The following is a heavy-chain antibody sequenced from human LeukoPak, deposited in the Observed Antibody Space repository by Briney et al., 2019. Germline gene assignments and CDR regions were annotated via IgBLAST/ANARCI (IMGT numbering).Heavy chain of an antibody. D-gene: IGHD6-6*01. Sequence: PSETLSLTCAVYGGSFSGYYWSWIRQPPGKGLEWIGEINHSGSTNYNPSLKSRVTISVDTSKNQFSLKLSSVTAADTAVYYCARGPGSSSDYWGQGTLVTVSS. CDR2: INHSGST. V-gene: IGHV4-34*01. CDR1: GGSFSGYY. CDR3: ARGPGSSSDY. J-gene: IGHJ4*02.